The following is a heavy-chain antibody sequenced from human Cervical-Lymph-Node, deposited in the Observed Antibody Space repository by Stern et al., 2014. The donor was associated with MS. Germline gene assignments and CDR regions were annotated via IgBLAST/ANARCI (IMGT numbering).Heavy chain of an antibody. Sequence: QVQLEESGGGVVQPGRSLRLSCAASGFIFSSYAMHWVRQAPGKGLDWVAFLSNEGSKQFYADSVKGRFTISRDNSNNTLYLQMNSLRPEDTAVYYCARDTRRGGGCYFRYWGQGILITVSS. D-gene: IGHD2-15*01. CDR1: GFIFSSYA. J-gene: IGHJ4*02. CDR2: LSNEGSKQ. V-gene: IGHV3-30-3*01. CDR3: ARDTRRGGGCYFRY.